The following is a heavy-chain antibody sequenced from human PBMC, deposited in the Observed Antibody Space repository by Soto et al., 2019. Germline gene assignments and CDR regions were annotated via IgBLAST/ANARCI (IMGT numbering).Heavy chain of an antibody. V-gene: IGHV4-4*07. CDR3: ARDLDYYDSSGYYLSDP. J-gene: IGHJ5*02. Sequence: SETLSLTCTVSGGSISSYYWSWIWQPAGKGLEWIGRIYTSGSTNYNPSLKSRVTMSVDTSKNQFSLKLSSVTAADTAVYYCARDLDYYDSSGYYLSDPWGQGTLVTVSS. CDR2: IYTSGST. D-gene: IGHD3-22*01. CDR1: GGSISSYY.